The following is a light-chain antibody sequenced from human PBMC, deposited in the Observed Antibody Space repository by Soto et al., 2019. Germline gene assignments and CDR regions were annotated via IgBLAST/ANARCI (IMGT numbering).Light chain of an antibody. V-gene: IGKV1-5*01. CDR3: QPYHSYWT. CDR2: DAS. Sequence: IQLTQAPSTLSGSVGDRFTITFRASQTIRSRLAWFQQKPGKAPKLLIYDASSLESGVPQRFSGSGSGTEFTLTISSLQTDDFSTYYCQPYHSYWTFGQGTKVDI. J-gene: IGKJ1*01. CDR1: QTIRSR.